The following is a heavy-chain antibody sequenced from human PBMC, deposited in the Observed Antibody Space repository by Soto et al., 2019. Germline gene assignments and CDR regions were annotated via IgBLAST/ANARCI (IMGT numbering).Heavy chain of an antibody. D-gene: IGHD2-8*01. J-gene: IGHJ4*02. V-gene: IGHV4-59*08. CDR1: GGSISTDY. CDR3: SRGGHCTDGVCSALDY. Sequence: QVQLQQSGPGLVKPSETLSLTCPVSGGSISTDYWSWIRQPPGKGLEWIGYIYYGGSANYNPSLVSRVTISLDRSKKQFSLRLNSVPPADAAVYYCSRGGHCTDGVCSALDYWGQGTLVTVSS. CDR2: IYYGGSA.